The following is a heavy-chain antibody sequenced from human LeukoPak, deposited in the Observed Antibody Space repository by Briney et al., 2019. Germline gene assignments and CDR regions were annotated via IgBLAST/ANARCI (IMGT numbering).Heavy chain of an antibody. J-gene: IGHJ5*02. V-gene: IGHV3-30*18. D-gene: IGHD6-13*01. CDR3: AKDYLQQLVRGWFGP. CDR2: ISYDGSNK. Sequence: PGGSLRLSCAASGFTFSDYAMSWVRQAPGKGLEWVAVISYDGSNKYYADSVKGRFTISRDNSKNTLDLQMNSLRAEDTAVYYCAKDYLQQLVRGWFGPWGQGILVTVSS. CDR1: GFTFSDYA.